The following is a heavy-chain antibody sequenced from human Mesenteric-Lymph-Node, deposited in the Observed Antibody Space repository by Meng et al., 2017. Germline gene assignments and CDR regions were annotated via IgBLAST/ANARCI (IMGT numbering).Heavy chain of an antibody. Sequence: VTPQVSGPGLEAPSKPPSHTSNVFCGSNSMGVYYWSWIRQPPGKGLEWIGCIYYSGSTYYNPSLRSRVAISIDTSKNQFSLKLTSVTAADTAVYFCARTNYGDYNWFDPWGQGTLVTVSS. V-gene: IGHV4-31*02. CDR1: CGSNSMGVYY. CDR3: ARTNYGDYNWFDP. J-gene: IGHJ5*02. D-gene: IGHD4-17*01. CDR2: IYYSGST.